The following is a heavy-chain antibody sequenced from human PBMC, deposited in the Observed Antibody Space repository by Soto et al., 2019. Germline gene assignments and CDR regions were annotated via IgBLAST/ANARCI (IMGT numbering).Heavy chain of an antibody. CDR1: GYTFTSYG. CDR3: ARRARCGLGYCSGGRWFDP. V-gene: IGHV1-18*01. J-gene: IGHJ5*02. CDR2: ISAYNGNT. D-gene: IGHD2-15*01. Sequence: ASVKVSCKASGYTFTSYGISWVRQAPGQGLEWMGWISAYNGNTNYAQKLQGRVTMTTDTSTSTAYMELRSLRSDDTAVYYCARRARCGLGYCSGGRWFDPWGQGTLVNVS.